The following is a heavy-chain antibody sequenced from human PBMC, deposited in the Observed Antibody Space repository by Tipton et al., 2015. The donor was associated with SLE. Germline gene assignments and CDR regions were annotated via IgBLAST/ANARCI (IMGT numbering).Heavy chain of an antibody. D-gene: IGHD3-9*01. Sequence: TLSLTCTVSGGSISSGSYYWSWIRQPAGKGLEWIGYIYTSGSTNYNPSLKSRVTISVDTSKNQFSLKLSSVTAADTAVYYCARGQVRYFDRWGQGTLVTVSS. CDR3: ARGQVRYFDR. CDR1: GGSISSGSYY. V-gene: IGHV4-61*09. J-gene: IGHJ4*02. CDR2: IYTSGST.